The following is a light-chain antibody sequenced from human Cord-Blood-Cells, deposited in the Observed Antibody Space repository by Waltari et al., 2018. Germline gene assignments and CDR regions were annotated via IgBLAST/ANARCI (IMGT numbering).Light chain of an antibody. CDR2: RNN. CDR1: SPTIGSNH. V-gene: IGLV1-47*01. Sequence: QSVLTQPPSASGTPGQRVTIPCSVSSPTIGSNHVSWYQQHPGTAPKLLIYRNNQRPSWVPDRFSGSKSGTSASLAISGLRSEDEADYYCAAWDDSLSGPVFGGGTKLTVL. J-gene: IGLJ3*02. CDR3: AAWDDSLSGPV.